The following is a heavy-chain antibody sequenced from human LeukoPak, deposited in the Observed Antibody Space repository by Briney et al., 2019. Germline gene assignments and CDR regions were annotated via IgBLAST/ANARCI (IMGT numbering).Heavy chain of an antibody. D-gene: IGHD1-26*01. J-gene: IGHJ4*02. Sequence: GGSLRLSCSASGFIFNSYWMTWVRQAPGKGLEWVANIKEDGSEKYYVDSVQGRFTISRDNAEKSVHLQINSLRVEDTAVYYCARDLKVGIRRPFDFWGRGILVIVSS. CDR1: GFIFNSYW. CDR3: ARDLKVGIRRPFDF. CDR2: IKEDGSEK. V-gene: IGHV3-7*01.